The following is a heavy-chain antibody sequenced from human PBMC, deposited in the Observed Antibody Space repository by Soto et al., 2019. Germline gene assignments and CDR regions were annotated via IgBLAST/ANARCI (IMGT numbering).Heavy chain of an antibody. CDR2: IRGSGGST. D-gene: IGHD5-18*01. V-gene: IGHV3-23*01. CDR3: AKRPGYSYGYFPHFFVDV. CDR1: GFTFSRYA. Sequence: PGGALRPSVGARGFTFSRYAMGWVRQGPGEGVEWGSGIRGSGGSTYYGDSVKGRVTISRDKSKNTEDLQMNRVKGEDTGGNYWAKRPGYSYGYFPHFFVDVWGQGTTVTVSS. J-gene: IGHJ6*02.